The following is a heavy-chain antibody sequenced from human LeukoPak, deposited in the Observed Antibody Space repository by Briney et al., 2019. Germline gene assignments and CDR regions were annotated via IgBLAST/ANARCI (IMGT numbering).Heavy chain of an antibody. Sequence: SETLSLTCTVSGGSISSGDYYWSWIRQPPGKGLEWIGYIYYSGSTYYNPNLKSRVTISVDTTKNQFSLKLNSVTAADTAVYYCARVRRYYGSGSFYYFDYWGQGTLVTVSS. CDR3: ARVRRYYGSGSFYYFDY. CDR1: GGSISSGDYY. J-gene: IGHJ4*02. V-gene: IGHV4-30-4*01. CDR2: IYYSGST. D-gene: IGHD3-10*01.